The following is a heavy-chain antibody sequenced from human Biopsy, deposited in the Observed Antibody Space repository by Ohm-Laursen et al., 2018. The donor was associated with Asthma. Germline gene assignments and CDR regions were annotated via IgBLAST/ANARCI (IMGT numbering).Heavy chain of an antibody. Sequence: SLRLSCAASGFTFRSYAMHWVRQAPGKGLEWVAVGGSYYDGGLKCYADSVNGRFTVSRDDSKNTLYLQMNSLRPDDTAVCYCARDVMEWYLPAFDFWGQGTLVTVSS. V-gene: IGHV3-30-3*01. CDR2: GGSYYDGGLK. CDR3: ARDVMEWYLPAFDF. D-gene: IGHD3-3*01. J-gene: IGHJ4*02. CDR1: GFTFRSYA.